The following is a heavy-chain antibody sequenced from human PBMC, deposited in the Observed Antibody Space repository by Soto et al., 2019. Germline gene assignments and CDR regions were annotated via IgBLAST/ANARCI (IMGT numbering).Heavy chain of an antibody. CDR2: ISSSSSYI. D-gene: IGHD1-20*01. J-gene: IGHJ4*02. Sequence: RLSCAASGFTFSGYSMNWVRQAPGKGLEWVSSISSSSSYIYYADSVKGRFTISRDNAKNSLYLQMNSLRAEDTAVYYCARKGITGTGGYYFDYWGQGTLVTVSS. V-gene: IGHV3-21*01. CDR3: ARKGITGTGGYYFDY. CDR1: GFTFSGYS.